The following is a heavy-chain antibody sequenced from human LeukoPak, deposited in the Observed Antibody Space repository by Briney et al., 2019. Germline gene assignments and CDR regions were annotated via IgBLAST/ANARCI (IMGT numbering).Heavy chain of an antibody. V-gene: IGHV3-74*01. J-gene: IGHJ4*02. CDR1: GFTFSSYA. CDR2: LNSDGSSP. Sequence: GGSLRLSCAASGFTFSSYAMSWVRQAPGKGLVWVSHLNSDGSSPTYADSVKGRFTVSRDNAKNTLYLQLNSLRAEDTAMYYCVRSSLDFWGQGTLVTVSS. CDR3: VRSSLDF.